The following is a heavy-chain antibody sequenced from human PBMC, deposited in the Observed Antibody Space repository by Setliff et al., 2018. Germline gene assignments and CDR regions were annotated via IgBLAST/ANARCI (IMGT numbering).Heavy chain of an antibody. CDR2: IGGSGSII. D-gene: IGHD3-22*01. V-gene: IGHV3-48*03. Sequence: GGSLRLSCAASGFTFSSFEMNWVRQAPGKGLDWVSYIGGSGSIIYYADSVKGRSTISRDNAKKSLSLQMNSLRAEDTAVYYCARDNNYYDRSGYYSGHDVWGQGILVTVSS. J-gene: IGHJ4*03. CDR3: ARDNNYYDRSGYYSGHDV. CDR1: GFTFSSFE.